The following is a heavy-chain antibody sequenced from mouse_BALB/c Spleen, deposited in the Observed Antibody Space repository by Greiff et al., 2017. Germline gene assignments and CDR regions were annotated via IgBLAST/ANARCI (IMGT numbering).Heavy chain of an antibody. CDR2: ISTYYGNT. CDR3: ARQGGYDVLYAMDY. V-gene: IGHV1-67*01. J-gene: IGHJ4*01. Sequence: VKLMESGPELVRPGVSVKISCKGSSYTFTDYAMHWVKQSHAKSLEWIGVISTYYGNTNYNQKFKGKATMTVDKSSSTAYMELARLTSEDSAVYYCARQGGYDVLYAMDYWGQGTSVTVSS. CDR1: SYTFTDYA. D-gene: IGHD2-2*01.